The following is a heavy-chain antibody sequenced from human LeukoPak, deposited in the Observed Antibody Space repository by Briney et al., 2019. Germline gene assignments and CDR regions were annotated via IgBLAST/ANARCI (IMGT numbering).Heavy chain of an antibody. D-gene: IGHD3-22*01. CDR2: IIPILGIA. CDR3: ARDPAYYYDSSGYYYV. J-gene: IGHJ4*02. V-gene: IGHV1-69*04. CDR1: GGTFSSYA. Sequence: ASVKVSCKASGGTFSSYAISWVRQAPGQGLEWMGRIIPILGIANYAQKFQGRVTITADKSTSTAYMELSSLRSEDTAVYYCARDPAYYYDSSGYYYVWGQGTLVTVFS.